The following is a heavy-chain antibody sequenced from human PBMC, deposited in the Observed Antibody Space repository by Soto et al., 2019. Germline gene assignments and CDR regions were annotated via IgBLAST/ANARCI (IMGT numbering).Heavy chain of an antibody. CDR1: GFTFSGSA. D-gene: IGHD5-12*01. CDR2: IRSKRHSYAT. J-gene: IGHJ4*02. Sequence: EVYLVESGGGLVQPGGSLKLSCAASGFTFSGSAMHWVRQASGKGLEWVGRIRSKRHSYATAYAASVKGRFTISRDDSNNTDYLQMNSLKTEDTAFYYCTTHGGYHNETSDFWGQGTLVTVSS. CDR3: TTHGGYHNETSDF. V-gene: IGHV3-73*02.